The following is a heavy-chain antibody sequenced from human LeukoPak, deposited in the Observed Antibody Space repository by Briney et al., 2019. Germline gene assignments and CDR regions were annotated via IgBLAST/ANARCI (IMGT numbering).Heavy chain of an antibody. V-gene: IGHV4-59*11. CDR1: GGSISSHY. CDR2: IYYSGST. D-gene: IGHD6-6*01. J-gene: IGHJ6*03. CDR3: ARRSIAAYYYYYMDV. Sequence: SETLSLTCTVSGGSISSHYWSWIRQPPGKGLEWIGYIYYSGSTNYNPSLKSRVTISVDTSKNQFSLKLSSVTAADTAVYYCARRSIAAYYYYYMDVWGKGTTVTVSS.